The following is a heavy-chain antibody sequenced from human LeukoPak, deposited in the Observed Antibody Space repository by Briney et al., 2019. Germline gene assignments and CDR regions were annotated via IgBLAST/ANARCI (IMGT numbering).Heavy chain of an antibody. D-gene: IGHD3-10*01. Sequence: SETLSLTCTVSGVSISSGSYYWGWIRQPAGKGLEWIGRIYTSGSTNYDPSLKSQFTISVDTSKNQFSLKLTSVTAADTAVYYCARQEGSMVRGVIIIGNWFDPWGQGTLVTVSS. CDR1: GVSISSGSYY. CDR3: ARQEGSMVRGVIIIGNWFDP. J-gene: IGHJ5*02. V-gene: IGHV4-61*02. CDR2: IYTSGST.